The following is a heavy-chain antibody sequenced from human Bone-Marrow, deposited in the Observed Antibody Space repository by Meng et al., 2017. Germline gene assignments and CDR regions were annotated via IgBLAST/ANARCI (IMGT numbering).Heavy chain of an antibody. CDR2: ISYDGSNK. V-gene: IGHV3-30*03. J-gene: IGHJ6*02. CDR3: ARDNSYYDSSGSEYYYYYYGMDV. CDR1: GFTFDDYG. D-gene: IGHD3-22*01. Sequence: GESLKISCAASGFTFDDYGMSWVRQAPGKGLEWVAVISYDGSNKYYADSVKGRFTISRDNSKNTLYLQMNSLRAEDTAVYYCARDNSYYDSSGSEYYYYYYGMDVWGQGTTVTVSS.